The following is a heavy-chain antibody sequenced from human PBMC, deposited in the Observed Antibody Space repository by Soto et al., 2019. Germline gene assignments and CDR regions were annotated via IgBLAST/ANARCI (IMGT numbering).Heavy chain of an antibody. D-gene: IGHD3-22*01. V-gene: IGHV3-30*03. Sequence: GGSLRLSCAASGFTFSSYGMHWVRQAPGKGLEWVALISHDGSNKYYTDSVKGRFTISRDNSKNTLYLQMNSLRTEDTAMYYCARDRHYYDSSGDPKPFDYWGQGTPVTVSS. CDR1: GFTFSSYG. CDR3: ARDRHYYDSSGDPKPFDY. J-gene: IGHJ4*02. CDR2: ISHDGSNK.